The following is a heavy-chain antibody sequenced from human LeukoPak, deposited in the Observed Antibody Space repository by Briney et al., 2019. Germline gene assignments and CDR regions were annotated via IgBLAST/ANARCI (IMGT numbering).Heavy chain of an antibody. Sequence: GGSLRLSCADSGFTFSSYSMSWVRQAPGKGLEWVSSISSASSHIYYADSVQGRFTISRDNTKNSLFLQMNSLRAEDTAVYYCASTFAAPAIRWEYYDYWGQGSLVTVSS. CDR3: ASTFAAPAIRWEYYDY. J-gene: IGHJ4*02. V-gene: IGHV3-21*06. CDR2: ISSASSHI. D-gene: IGHD2-2*02. CDR1: GFTFSSYS.